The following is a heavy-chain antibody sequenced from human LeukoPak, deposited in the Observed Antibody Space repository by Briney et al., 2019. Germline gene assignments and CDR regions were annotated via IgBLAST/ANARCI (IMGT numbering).Heavy chain of an antibody. J-gene: IGHJ4*02. D-gene: IGHD5-12*01. CDR3: ARGLRRRYSGYGGHFDY. CDR2: INHSGST. CDR1: GGSFSGYY. Sequence: SETLSLTCAVYGGSFSGYYWSWIRQPPGKGLEWIGKINHSGSTNYNPSLKSRVTISVDTSKNQFSLKLSSVTAADTAVYYCARGLRRRYSGYGGHFDYWGQGTLVTVSS. V-gene: IGHV4-34*01.